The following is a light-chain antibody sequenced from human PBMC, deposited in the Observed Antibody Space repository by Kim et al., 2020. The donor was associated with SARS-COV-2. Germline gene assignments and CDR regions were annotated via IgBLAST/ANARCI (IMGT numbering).Light chain of an antibody. V-gene: IGKV3-11*01. CDR2: DAS. Sequence: FSPGERATLSCRASQSVTNYLAWYQQKPGQAPRLLISDASNRATGIPARFSGSGSGTDFTLTISSLEPEDFAVYYCQQRGSWPPTFGQGTEVDIK. CDR1: QSVTNY. CDR3: QQRGSWPPT. J-gene: IGKJ1*01.